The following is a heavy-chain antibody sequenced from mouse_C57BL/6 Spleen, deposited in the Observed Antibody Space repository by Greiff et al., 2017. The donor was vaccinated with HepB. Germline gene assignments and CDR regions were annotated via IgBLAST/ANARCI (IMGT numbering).Heavy chain of an antibody. V-gene: IGHV1-52*01. CDR3: ARWYYGSSLYAMDY. CDR1: GYTFTSYW. D-gene: IGHD1-1*01. J-gene: IGHJ4*01. CDR2: IDPSDSDT. Sequence: QVQLQQPGAELVRPGSSVKLSCKASGYTFTSYWMHWVKQRPIQGLEWIGNIDPSDSDTHYNQKFKDKATLTVDKSSSTAYMQLSSLTSEDSAVYYCARWYYGSSLYAMDYWGQGTSVTVSS.